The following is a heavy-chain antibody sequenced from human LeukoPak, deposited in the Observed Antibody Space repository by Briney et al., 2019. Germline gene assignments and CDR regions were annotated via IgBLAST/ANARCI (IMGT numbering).Heavy chain of an antibody. CDR2: IGGSGGST. D-gene: IGHD2-2*01. CDR3: ANRVVPAATY. J-gene: IGHJ4*02. CDR1: GFTFSSYA. V-gene: IGHV3-23*01. Sequence: GGSLRLSCAASGFTFSSYAMSWVRQARGKGLEWVSAIGGSGGSTYYADSVKGRFTISKDNSKNTLYLQMNSLRAEDTAVYYCANRVVPAATYWGQGTLVTVSS.